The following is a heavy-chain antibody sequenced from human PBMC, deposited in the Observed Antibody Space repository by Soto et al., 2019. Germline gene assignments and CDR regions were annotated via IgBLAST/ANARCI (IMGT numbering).Heavy chain of an antibody. D-gene: IGHD4-17*01. CDR3: AKELKTPLGYGGLDY. J-gene: IGHJ4*02. CDR1: GFTFDDYA. Sequence: EVQLVESGGGLVQPGRSLRLSCAASGFTFDDYAMHWVRQAPGKGLEWVSGISWNSGSIGYADSVKGRFTISRDNAKNSLYLQMNSLRAEDTDLYYCAKELKTPLGYGGLDYWGQGTLVTVSS. V-gene: IGHV3-9*01. CDR2: ISWNSGSI.